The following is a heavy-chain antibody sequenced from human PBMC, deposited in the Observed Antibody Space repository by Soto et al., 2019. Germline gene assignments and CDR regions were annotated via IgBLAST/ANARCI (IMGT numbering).Heavy chain of an antibody. CDR3: ARARAVVVASGWFDP. V-gene: IGHV4-31*03. CDR1: GGSISSGGYY. Sequence: PSETLSLTCTVSGGSISSGGYYWSWIRQHPGKGLEWIGYIYYSGSTYYNPSLKSRVTISVDTSKNQFSLKLSSVTAADTAVYYCARARAVVVASGWFDPWGQGTLVTVSS. D-gene: IGHD2-15*01. CDR2: IYYSGST. J-gene: IGHJ5*02.